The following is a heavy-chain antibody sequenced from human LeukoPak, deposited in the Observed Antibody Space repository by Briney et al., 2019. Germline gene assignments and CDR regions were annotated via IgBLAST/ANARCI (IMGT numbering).Heavy chain of an antibody. CDR2: ISAYNGNT. CDR3: ARVGRFLEWLPNWFDP. V-gene: IGHV1-18*01. CDR1: GSTFTSYG. D-gene: IGHD3-3*01. J-gene: IGHJ5*02. Sequence: ASVKVSCKASGSTFTSYGISWVRQAPGQGLEWMGWISAYNGNTNYAQKLQGRVTMTTDTSTSTAYMELRSMRSDDTAVYYCARVGRFLEWLPNWFDPWGQGTLVTVSS.